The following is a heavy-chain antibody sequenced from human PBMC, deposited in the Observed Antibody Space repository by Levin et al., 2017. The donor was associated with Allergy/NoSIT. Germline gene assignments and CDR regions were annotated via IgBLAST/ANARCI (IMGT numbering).Heavy chain of an antibody. J-gene: IGHJ4*02. CDR1: GLTFSSSA. CDR3: ARGGLSSGWYWLWDY. Sequence: GGSLRLSCAASGLTFSSSAMHWVRQAPGKGLEWVAVISYDGSNKKYADSVKGRFTISRDNSNNTLYLLMNTLRPEDTAVYYCARGGLSSGWYWLWDYWGQGSLVTVSS. D-gene: IGHD6-19*01. CDR2: ISYDGSNK. V-gene: IGHV3-30-3*01.